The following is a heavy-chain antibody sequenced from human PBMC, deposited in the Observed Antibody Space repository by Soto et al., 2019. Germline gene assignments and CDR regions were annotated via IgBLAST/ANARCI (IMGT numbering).Heavy chain of an antibody. D-gene: IGHD3-22*01. Sequence: TLSLTCTVSGGSISSGDYYWSWIRQPPGKGLEWIGYIYYSGSTYYNPSLKSRVTISVDTSKNQFSPKLSSVTAADTAVYYCARDQGYDSSGYPRREYYFDYWGQGTLVTVSS. CDR2: IYYSGST. J-gene: IGHJ4*02. CDR1: GGSISSGDYY. V-gene: IGHV4-30-4*01. CDR3: ARDQGYDSSGYPRREYYFDY.